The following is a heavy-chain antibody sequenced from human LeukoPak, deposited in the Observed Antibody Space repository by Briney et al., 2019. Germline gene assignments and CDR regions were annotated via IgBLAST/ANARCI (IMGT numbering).Heavy chain of an antibody. CDR1: GITLSNYA. Sequence: PGGSLRLSCVVSGITLSNYAMSWVRQAPGKGLEWVSGISESGGSTKYADSVKGRFTISRDNSLNTVYLQMNSLRAEDTDVYFCAKRGIVIRGVLIIGFHKEAYYFDYWGQGILVTVSS. D-gene: IGHD3-10*01. CDR2: ISESGGST. V-gene: IGHV3-23*01. CDR3: AKRGIVIRGVLIIGFHKEAYYFDY. J-gene: IGHJ4*02.